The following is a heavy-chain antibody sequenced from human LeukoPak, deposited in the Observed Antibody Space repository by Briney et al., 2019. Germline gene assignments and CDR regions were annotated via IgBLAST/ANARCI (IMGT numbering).Heavy chain of an antibody. CDR2: LNPSGGST. D-gene: IGHD6-6*01. V-gene: IGHV1-46*01. J-gene: IGHJ4*02. Sequence: GASVKVSCKASGYTVTSYYMHWVRQAPGQGLEWMGILNPSGGSTSYAQKFQGRATLTRATSTSTVYMELSSLRAEDTAVYYCARTSIASDYWGQGTLVTVSS. CDR1: GYTVTSYY. CDR3: ARTSIASDY.